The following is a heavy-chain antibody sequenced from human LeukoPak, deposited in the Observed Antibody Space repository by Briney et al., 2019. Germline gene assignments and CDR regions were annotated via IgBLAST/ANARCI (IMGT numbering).Heavy chain of an antibody. CDR2: IYYSGST. CDR3: ARGSGVLLWFGELFAFDI. D-gene: IGHD3-10*01. V-gene: IGHV4-59*01. CDR1: GGSISSYY. Sequence: SETLSLTCTVSGGSISSYYWSWIRQPPGKGLEWIGYIYYSGSTNYNPSLKSRVTISVDTPKNQFSLKLSSVTAADTAVYYCARGSGVLLWFGELFAFDIWGQGTMVTVSS. J-gene: IGHJ3*02.